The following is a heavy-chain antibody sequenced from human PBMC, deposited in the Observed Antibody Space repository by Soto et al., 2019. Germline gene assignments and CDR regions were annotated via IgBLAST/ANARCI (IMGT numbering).Heavy chain of an antibody. Sequence: LRLSCAASGFTFDDYTMHWVRQAPGKGLEWVSLISWDGGSTYYADSVKGRFTISRDNSKNSLYLQMNSLRTEDTALYYCAKDLGYCSSTSCYRTYYYGMDVWGQGTTVTVSS. CDR3: AKDLGYCSSTSCYRTYYYGMDV. CDR1: GFTFDDYT. D-gene: IGHD2-2*02. CDR2: ISWDGGST. V-gene: IGHV3-43*01. J-gene: IGHJ6*02.